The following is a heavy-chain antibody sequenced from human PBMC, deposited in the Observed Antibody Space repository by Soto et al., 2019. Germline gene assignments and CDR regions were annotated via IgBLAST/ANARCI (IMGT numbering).Heavy chain of an antibody. CDR1: GYTFTSYG. CDR2: ISTHNGNA. D-gene: IGHD5-12*01. V-gene: IGHV1-18*04. CDR3: AREACSCYDCHFDS. J-gene: IGHJ4*02. Sequence: QAHLVQSGGEVKKPGASVKVSCKTSGYTFTSYGISWVRQAPGQGLEWVGWISTHNGNANYAQKLQGRVIMTTDTYTRTAYMELRSLRSEDTAMYYCAREACSCYDCHFDSWGQGTPVTVSS.